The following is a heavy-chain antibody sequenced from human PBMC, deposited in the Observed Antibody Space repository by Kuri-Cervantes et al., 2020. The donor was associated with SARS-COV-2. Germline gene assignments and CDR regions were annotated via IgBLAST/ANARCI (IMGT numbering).Heavy chain of an antibody. J-gene: IGHJ4*02. CDR3: ARAEGLYDSLTAYYRYYFDF. V-gene: IGHV4-4*02. D-gene: IGHD3-9*01. CDR1: GGSISSSNW. Sequence: SETLSLTCAVSGGSISSSNWWSWVRQPPGKGLEWIGEINHSGSATYTPSLTNRVTISVDTSKNQFSLRLTSLTAADTAVYYCARAEGLYDSLTAYYRYYFDFWSQGGLVTVSS. CDR2: INHSGSA.